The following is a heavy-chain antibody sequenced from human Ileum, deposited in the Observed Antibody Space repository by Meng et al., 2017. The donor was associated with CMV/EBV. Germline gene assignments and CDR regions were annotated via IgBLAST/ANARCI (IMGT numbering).Heavy chain of an antibody. V-gene: IGHV3-30*02. J-gene: IGHJ4*02. D-gene: IGHD3-16*01. CDR3: SSLGDY. CDR2: VRSDGSNK. Sequence: VQLVGAGGGVVQPGGSLRLSWAVSGLTFSSYGMHWVRQAPGKGLEWVAFVRSDGSNKYYADSVKGRFTISRDNSENTLFLQMNSLRADDTAVYYCSSLGDYWGQGTLVTVSS. CDR1: GLTFSSYG.